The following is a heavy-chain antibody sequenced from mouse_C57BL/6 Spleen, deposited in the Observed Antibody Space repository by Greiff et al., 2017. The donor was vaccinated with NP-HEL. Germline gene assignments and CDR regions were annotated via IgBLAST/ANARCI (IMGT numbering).Heavy chain of an antibody. CDR1: GYTFTSYG. V-gene: IGHV1-81*01. Sequence: VQLQESGAELARPGASVKLSCKASGYTFTSYGISWVKQRTGQGLEWIGEIYPRSGNTYYNEKFKGKATLTADKSSSTAYMELRSLTSEDSAVYFCARRDDGYDAMDYWGQGTSVTVSS. D-gene: IGHD2-3*01. CDR3: ARRDDGYDAMDY. J-gene: IGHJ4*01. CDR2: IYPRSGNT.